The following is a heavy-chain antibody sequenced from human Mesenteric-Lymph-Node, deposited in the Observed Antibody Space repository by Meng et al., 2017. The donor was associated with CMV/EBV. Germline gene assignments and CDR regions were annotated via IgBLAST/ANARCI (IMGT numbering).Heavy chain of an antibody. Sequence: GESLKISCAASGFIFSSYEMNWVRQAPGKGLEWVSYISRSGGTIYYADSVEGRFTISRDNAKNSLYLQMNSLRAEDTAVYYCAREDTAMATGDDYWGQGTLVTVSS. CDR3: AREDTAMATGDDY. V-gene: IGHV3-48*03. CDR1: GFIFSSYE. CDR2: ISRSGGTI. J-gene: IGHJ4*02. D-gene: IGHD5-18*01.